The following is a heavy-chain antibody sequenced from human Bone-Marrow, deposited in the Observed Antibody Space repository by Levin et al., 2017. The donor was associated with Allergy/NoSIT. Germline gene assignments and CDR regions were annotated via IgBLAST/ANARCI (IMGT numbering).Heavy chain of an antibody. J-gene: IGHJ4*02. CDR2: ITSNRGDL. D-gene: IGHD6-19*01. CDR1: GITLSSHS. V-gene: IGHV3-21*01. CDR3: ATGIGGIAVADDDY. Sequence: AGGSLRLSCGASGITLSSHSMNWVRQAPGKGLEWVASITSNRGDLYYADSVKGRFTISRDNGKNSLFLLMNDLRAEDTAVYYCATGIGGIAVADDDYWGQGTLVTVSS.